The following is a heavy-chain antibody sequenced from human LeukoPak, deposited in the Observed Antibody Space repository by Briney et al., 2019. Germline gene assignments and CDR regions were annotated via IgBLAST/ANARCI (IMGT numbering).Heavy chain of an antibody. CDR2: IYYSGST. V-gene: IGHV4-39*01. D-gene: IGHD3-22*01. CDR3: ARLNEEGDYYYDSSGYPYAFDI. Sequence: SETLSLTCTVSGGSISSYYWSWIRQPPGKGLEWIGSIYYSGSTYYNPSLKSRVTISVDTSKNQFSLKLSSVTAADTAVYYCARLNEEGDYYYDSSGYPYAFDIWGQGTMVTVSS. CDR1: GGSISSYY. J-gene: IGHJ3*02.